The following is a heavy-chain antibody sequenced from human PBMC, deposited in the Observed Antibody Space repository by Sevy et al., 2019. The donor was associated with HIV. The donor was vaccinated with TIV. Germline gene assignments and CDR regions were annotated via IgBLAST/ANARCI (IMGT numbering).Heavy chain of an antibody. D-gene: IGHD6-13*01. CDR1: GFTFSSYA. CDR2: ISGSGGST. CDR3: AKVDSSSWYGLDY. Sequence: GGSLRLSCAASGFTFSSYAMSWVRQAPGKGLEWVSAISGSGGSTYYADSVKGRLTISSDNSKNTLYLQMNSLRAEDTAVYYCAKVDSSSWYGLDYWGQGTLVTVSS. V-gene: IGHV3-23*01. J-gene: IGHJ4*02.